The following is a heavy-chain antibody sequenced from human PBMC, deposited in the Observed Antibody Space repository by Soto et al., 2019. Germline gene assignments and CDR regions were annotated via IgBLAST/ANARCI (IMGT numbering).Heavy chain of an antibody. Sequence: QVQLVESGGGVVQPGRSLRLSCAASGFTFSSYAMRWVRQAPGKGLEWVAVISYDGSNKYYADSVKGRFTISRDNSKNTLYLQMNSLRAEDTAVYYCARERGTAYYYDSSGPFDYWGQGTLVTVSS. CDR1: GFTFSSYA. CDR2: ISYDGSNK. V-gene: IGHV3-30-3*01. D-gene: IGHD3-22*01. CDR3: ARERGTAYYYDSSGPFDY. J-gene: IGHJ4*02.